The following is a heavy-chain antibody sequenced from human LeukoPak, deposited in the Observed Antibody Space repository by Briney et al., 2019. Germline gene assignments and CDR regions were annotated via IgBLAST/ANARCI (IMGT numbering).Heavy chain of an antibody. CDR2: ISSSSSYI. J-gene: IGHJ5*02. CDR1: GFTFSNYQ. Sequence: GGSLRLSCAASGFTFSNYQMNWVRQAPGKGLEWVSCISSSSSYIYYADSVKGRFTISRDNAKNSLFLQMNSLRAEDTAVYYCAREGYSYGYDHWGQGTLVTFSS. V-gene: IGHV3-21*01. CDR3: AREGYSYGYDH. D-gene: IGHD5-18*01.